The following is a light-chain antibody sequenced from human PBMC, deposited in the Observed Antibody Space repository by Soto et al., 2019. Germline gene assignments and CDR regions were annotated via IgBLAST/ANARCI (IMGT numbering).Light chain of an antibody. CDR3: SSYTSSSTVV. J-gene: IGLJ2*01. V-gene: IGLV2-14*01. CDR1: SSDVGGYAY. CDR2: DVS. Sequence: QSALTQPASVSGSPGQSITISCTGTSSDVGGYAYVSWYQQHPGKAPKLMIYDVSNRPSRVSNRFSGSKSGNTASLTISGLQAEDEADYYCSSYTSSSTVVFGGGTKVTVL.